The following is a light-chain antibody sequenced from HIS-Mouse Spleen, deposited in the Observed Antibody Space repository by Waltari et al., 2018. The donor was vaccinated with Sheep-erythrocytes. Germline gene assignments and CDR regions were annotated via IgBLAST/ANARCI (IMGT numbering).Light chain of an antibody. J-gene: IGLJ1*01. CDR3: CSYAGSYNYV. V-gene: IGLV3-1*01. CDR2: QDS. CDR1: KLGDKY. Sequence: SYELTQPPSVSVSPGQTASITCSGDKLGDKYACWYHQKPGQSPVLVIYQDSKRPSGIPERFSGSNSGNTATLTISGTQAMDEADYYCCSYAGSYNYVFGTGTKVTVL.